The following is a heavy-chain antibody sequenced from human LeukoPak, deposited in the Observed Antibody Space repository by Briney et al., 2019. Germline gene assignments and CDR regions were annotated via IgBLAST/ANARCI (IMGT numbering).Heavy chain of an antibody. CDR1: GFTFSSYA. CDR2: ISGSGGST. CDR3: AKDLWHSSGWFYFDY. D-gene: IGHD6-19*01. Sequence: PGGSLRLSCAASGFTFSSYAMSWVRQAPGKGLEWVSAISGSGGSTYYADSVKGRFTISRDNSENTLYLQMNSLRAEDTAVYYCAKDLWHSSGWFYFDYWGQGTLVTVSS. J-gene: IGHJ4*02. V-gene: IGHV3-23*01.